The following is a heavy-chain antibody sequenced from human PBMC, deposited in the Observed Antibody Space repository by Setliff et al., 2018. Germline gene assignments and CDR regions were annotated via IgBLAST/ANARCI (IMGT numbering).Heavy chain of an antibody. V-gene: IGHV4-38-2*01. CDR3: ARLAVPYYFDY. CDR2: IYYSGST. CDR1: GYSISSGYY. D-gene: IGHD4-17*01. J-gene: IGHJ4*02. Sequence: SETLSLTCGVSGYSISSGYYWGWIRQPPGKGLEWIGSIYYSGSTYYNPSLKSRVTISVDTSKNQFSLKLSSVTAADTAVYYCARLAVPYYFDYWGQGTLVTVSS.